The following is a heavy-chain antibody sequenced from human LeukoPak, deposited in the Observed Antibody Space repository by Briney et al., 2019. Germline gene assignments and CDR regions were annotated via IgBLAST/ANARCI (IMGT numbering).Heavy chain of an antibody. CDR3: ARVDCSGGSCYSTTDY. Sequence: ASVKVSCKASGYTFTGFGITWVRQAPGQGPEWMGWISIGDGNTHYGQKFQDRVSMTREIDSNTAFLELRSLKSDDTAVYYCARVDCSGGSCYSTTDYWGQGTLVTVSS. CDR2: ISIGDGNT. D-gene: IGHD2-15*01. V-gene: IGHV1-18*01. CDR1: GYTFTGFG. J-gene: IGHJ4*02.